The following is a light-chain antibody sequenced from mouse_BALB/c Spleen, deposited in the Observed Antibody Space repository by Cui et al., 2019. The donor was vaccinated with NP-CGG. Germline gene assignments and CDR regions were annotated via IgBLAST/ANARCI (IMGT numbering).Light chain of an antibody. CDR2: GTN. CDR1: TGAVTTSHY. CDR3: VLWYSNHWV. V-gene: IGLV1*01. Sequence: QAVVTQESALTTSPGETVTLTCRSSTGAVTTSHYANWVQEKPDHLFTGLIGGTNNRAPGGPARFSGSLIGDKAALTITGAQTEDEAIYFCVLWYSNHWVFGGGTKLTVL. J-gene: IGLJ1*01.